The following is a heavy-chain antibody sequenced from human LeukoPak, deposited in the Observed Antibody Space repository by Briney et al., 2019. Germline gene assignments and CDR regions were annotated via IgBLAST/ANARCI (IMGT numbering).Heavy chain of an antibody. Sequence: SETLSLTCTVSGNSISSGYYWGWIRQPPGKGLEWIGSIYHSGSTYSNPSLKSRVTISVGTSKNQFSLKLSSVTAADTAVYYCATTLYYYDSSTYYPDYWGQGTLVTVSS. V-gene: IGHV4-38-2*02. CDR3: ATTLYYYDSSTYYPDY. CDR1: GNSISSGYY. CDR2: IYHSGST. J-gene: IGHJ4*02. D-gene: IGHD3-22*01.